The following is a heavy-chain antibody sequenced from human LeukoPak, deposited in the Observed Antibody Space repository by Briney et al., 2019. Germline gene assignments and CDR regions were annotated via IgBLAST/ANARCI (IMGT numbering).Heavy chain of an antibody. CDR1: GGSISSYY. D-gene: IGHD2-15*01. J-gene: IGHJ4*02. CDR3: VRSSTYHLFDD. Sequence: KPSETLSLTCTLSGGSISSYYWSWIRQPPGKGLEWIGYIYYSGSTNYNPSLKSRVTISVDTSKNQFSLKLSSVTAADTAVYYCVRSSTYHLFDDWGQGTLVTVSS. V-gene: IGHV4-59*01. CDR2: IYYSGST.